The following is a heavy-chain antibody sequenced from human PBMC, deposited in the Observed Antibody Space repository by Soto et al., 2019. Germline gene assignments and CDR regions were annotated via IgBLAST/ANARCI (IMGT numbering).Heavy chain of an antibody. CDR3: ARDRKLPAVRNWYFDL. D-gene: IGHD2-2*01. Sequence: QVQLQESGPGLVKPSQTLSLTCTVSGGSISSGGYYWSWIRQHPGKGLEWIGYIYYSGSTYYNPPIKGGVTISVDTPKNQCALKLSSVTAADTAAYYCARDRKLPAVRNWYFDLWGRGTLVTVSS. CDR1: GGSISSGGYY. J-gene: IGHJ2*01. CDR2: IYYSGST. V-gene: IGHV4-31*03.